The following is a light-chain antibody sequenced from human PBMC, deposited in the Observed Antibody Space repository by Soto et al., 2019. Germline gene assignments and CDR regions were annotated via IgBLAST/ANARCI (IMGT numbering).Light chain of an antibody. Sequence: DIQMTQSPSSLSASVGDRVTITCQASQEISNYVNWYQQNPGKAPNLLVYDASNLQTGVPSRFSGSGSGTVFTLTLSSLQPEDIATYFCQQFYNLPYTFGQGTKLQIK. CDR3: QQFYNLPYT. CDR2: DAS. J-gene: IGKJ2*01. V-gene: IGKV1-33*01. CDR1: QEISNY.